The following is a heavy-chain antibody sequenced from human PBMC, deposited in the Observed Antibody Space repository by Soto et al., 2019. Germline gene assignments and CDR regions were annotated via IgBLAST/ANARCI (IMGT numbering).Heavy chain of an antibody. Sequence: GESLKISCKGSGYSFTSYWIGWVRQMPGKGLEWMGIIYPGDSDTRYSPSFQGQVTISADKSISTAYLQWSSLKASDTAIYYCARSYYYDSSGYYLNGFDPWGQGPLVPVPS. V-gene: IGHV5-51*01. CDR2: IYPGDSDT. D-gene: IGHD3-22*01. CDR3: ARSYYYDSSGYYLNGFDP. CDR1: GYSFTSYW. J-gene: IGHJ5*02.